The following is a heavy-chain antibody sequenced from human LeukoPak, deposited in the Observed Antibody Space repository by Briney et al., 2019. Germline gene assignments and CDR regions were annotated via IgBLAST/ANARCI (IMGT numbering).Heavy chain of an antibody. V-gene: IGHV1-2*02. CDR3: ARAGFTMVRGVIIPLGY. D-gene: IGHD3-10*01. J-gene: IGHJ4*02. CDR1: GYTFTGYY. Sequence: ASVKVSCKASGYTFTGYYMHWERQAPGQGLEWMGWINPNSGGTNYAQKFQGRVTMTRDTSISTAYMELSRLRSDDTAVYYCARAGFTMVRGVIIPLGYWGQGTLVTVSS. CDR2: INPNSGGT.